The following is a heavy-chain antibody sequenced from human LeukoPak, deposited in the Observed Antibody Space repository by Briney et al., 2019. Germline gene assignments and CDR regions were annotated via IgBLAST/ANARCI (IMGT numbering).Heavy chain of an antibody. V-gene: IGHV1-69*13. Sequence: SVKVSCKVSGGPFSGHGISWVRQAPGEGLEWMGGITAIYETTNYAERFQGRVTMTADESTSTFYTELSSLRSEDTAVYYCARGLHSSYYGYGMDFWGQGTTVTVSS. CDR3: ARGLHSSYYGYGMDF. J-gene: IGHJ6*02. CDR2: ITAIYETT. D-gene: IGHD4-11*01. CDR1: GGPFSGHG.